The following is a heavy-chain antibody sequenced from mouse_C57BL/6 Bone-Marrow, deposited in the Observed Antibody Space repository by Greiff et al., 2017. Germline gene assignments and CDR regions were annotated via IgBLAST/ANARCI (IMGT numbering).Heavy chain of an antibody. CDR3: ARDTTVVKGYFDV. CDR1: GYTFTDYY. V-gene: IGHV1-19*01. CDR2: INPYNGGT. Sequence: EVQLQESGPVLVKPGASVKMSCKASGYTFTDYYMNWVKQSHGKSLEWIGVINPYNGGTSYNQKFKGKATLTVDKSSSTAYMELNSLTSEDSAVYYCARDTTVVKGYFDVWGTGTTVTVSS. D-gene: IGHD1-1*01. J-gene: IGHJ1*03.